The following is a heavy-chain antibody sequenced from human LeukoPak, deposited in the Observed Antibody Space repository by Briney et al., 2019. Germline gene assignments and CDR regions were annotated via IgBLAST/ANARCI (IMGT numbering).Heavy chain of an antibody. CDR3: ARDPSSGWYGGFDY. V-gene: IGHV4-39*07. CDR1: GGSISISNFY. D-gene: IGHD6-19*01. CDR2: IYYSGST. J-gene: IGHJ4*02. Sequence: PSETLSLTCTVSGGSISISNFYWGWIRQPPGKGLEWIGSIYYSGSTNYNPSLKSRVTISVDTSKNQFSLKLSSVTAADTAVYYCARDPSSGWYGGFDYWGQGTLVTVSS.